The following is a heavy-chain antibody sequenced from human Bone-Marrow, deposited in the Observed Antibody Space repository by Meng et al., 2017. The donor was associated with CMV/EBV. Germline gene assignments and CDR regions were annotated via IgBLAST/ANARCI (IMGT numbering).Heavy chain of an antibody. CDR1: GYTFTGYY. V-gene: IGHV1-2*02. CDR2: INPNRGGT. J-gene: IGHJ5*02. D-gene: IGHD3-16*01. CDR3: AREGGSIGGWFDP. Sequence: QVQLVQAGAEVKKPGASVKVSCKASGYTFTGYYMHWVRQAPGQGLEWMGWINPNRGGTNYAQKFQGRVTMTRDTSISTAYMELSRLRSDDTAVYYCAREGGSIGGWFDPWGQGTLVTVSS.